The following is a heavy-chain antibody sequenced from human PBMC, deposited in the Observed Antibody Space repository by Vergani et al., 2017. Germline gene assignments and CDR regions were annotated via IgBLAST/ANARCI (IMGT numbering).Heavy chain of an antibody. CDR1: GFTFSSYS. CDR3: ARVGALAVAGNYYMDV. Sequence: VQLVESGGGVVQPGRSLRLSCAASGFTFSSYSMNWVRQAPGKGLEWVSSISSSSSYIYYADSVKGRITISRDNAKNSLYLQMNSLRAEDTAVYYCARVGALAVAGNYYMDVWGKGTTVTVSS. D-gene: IGHD6-19*01. V-gene: IGHV3-21*01. J-gene: IGHJ6*03. CDR2: ISSSSSYI.